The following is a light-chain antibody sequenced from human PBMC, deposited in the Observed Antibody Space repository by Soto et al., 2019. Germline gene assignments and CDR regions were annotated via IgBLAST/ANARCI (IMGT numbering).Light chain of an antibody. CDR2: GAS. Sequence: EIVLTQSPGTLSLSPGERATLSCRASQSVSSISLAWYQHKPGQAPRLLIYGASSRATGIPDRFSGSGSGTDFTLTISSLEPEDCAVYYCQQYGSSLFTFGPGTKVYI. CDR3: QQYGSSLFT. J-gene: IGKJ3*01. CDR1: QSVSSIS. V-gene: IGKV3-20*01.